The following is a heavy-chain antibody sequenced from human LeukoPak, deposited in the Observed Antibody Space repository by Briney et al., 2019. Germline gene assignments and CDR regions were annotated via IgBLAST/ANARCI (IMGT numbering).Heavy chain of an antibody. Sequence: GGSLRLSCAASGFTFTTYWMTWVRQAPGKGLEWVANINQDGSEKYYVDSVKGRFTISRDNAKNSLYLQMNSLRAEDTAVYYCARDKQVGPSLFDYWGQGTLVTVSS. CDR2: INQDGSEK. CDR3: ARDKQVGPSLFDY. CDR1: GFTFTTYW. V-gene: IGHV3-7*01. D-gene: IGHD1-26*01. J-gene: IGHJ4*02.